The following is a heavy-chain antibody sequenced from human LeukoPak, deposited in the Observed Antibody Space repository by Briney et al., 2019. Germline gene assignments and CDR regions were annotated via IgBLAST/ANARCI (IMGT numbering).Heavy chain of an antibody. CDR2: IDSNSNFM. CDR1: GFTFGLYS. Sequence: GGSLRLSCAASGFTFGLYSMTWVRQAPGKGLEWVSLIDSNSNFMNYADSVKGRFTISRDNAKKSLYLQMDSLRAEDTAVYYCARDYSSSSDAFDIWGQGTMVTVSS. D-gene: IGHD6-6*01. V-gene: IGHV3-21*01. CDR3: ARDYSSSSDAFDI. J-gene: IGHJ3*02.